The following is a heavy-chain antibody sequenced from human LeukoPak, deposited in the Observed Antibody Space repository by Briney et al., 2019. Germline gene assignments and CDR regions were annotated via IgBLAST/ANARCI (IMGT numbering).Heavy chain of an antibody. Sequence: ASVKVSCKASGYTFTSYGISWVRQAPGQGLEWMGWINTYNGNTNYAQNLQGRVTMTTDTSTSTAYMELRSLRSDDTAVYYCARDLWGGSRRWFDPWGQGTLVTVSS. V-gene: IGHV1-18*01. CDR1: GYTFTSYG. J-gene: IGHJ5*02. CDR2: INTYNGNT. D-gene: IGHD3-16*01. CDR3: ARDLWGGSRRWFDP.